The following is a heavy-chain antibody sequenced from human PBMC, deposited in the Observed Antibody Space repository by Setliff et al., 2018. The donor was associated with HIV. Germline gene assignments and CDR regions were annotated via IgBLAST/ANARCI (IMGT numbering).Heavy chain of an antibody. CDR1: GGSISSGIYY. D-gene: IGHD2-8*02. CDR2: VYTTGGT. CDR3: ARAPTGVTNAFDI. Sequence: SETLSLTCTVSGGSISSGIYYWIWIRQPAGKGLEWIGHVYTTGGTNYNPSLESRLTISVDTSRNQSSLRLSSVTAADTAVYYCARAPTGVTNAFDIWGQGTMVTVSS. V-gene: IGHV4-61*09. J-gene: IGHJ3*02.